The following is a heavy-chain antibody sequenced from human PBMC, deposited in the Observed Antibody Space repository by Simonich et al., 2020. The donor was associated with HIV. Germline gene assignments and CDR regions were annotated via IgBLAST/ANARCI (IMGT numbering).Heavy chain of an antibody. CDR3: AGGVWFVY. D-gene: IGHD3-10*01. J-gene: IGHJ4*02. V-gene: IGHV3-48*02. CDR1: GFTFSSYW. CDR2: ISSSSRTI. Sequence: EVQLVESGGGLVQPGGSLRLSCAASGFTFSSYWRSWVSQVPGKGREWVSYISSSSRTIYYADSVKGRFTSSRDNAKNSLYLQMNNLRDEDTAMYYCAGGVWFVYWGQGTLVTVSS.